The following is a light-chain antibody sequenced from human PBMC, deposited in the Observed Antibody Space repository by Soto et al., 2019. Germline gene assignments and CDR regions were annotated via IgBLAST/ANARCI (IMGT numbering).Light chain of an antibody. CDR2: DVS. V-gene: IGLV2-14*01. CDR3: SSYTSSSTLLYV. CDR1: SSDVGASNY. J-gene: IGLJ1*01. Sequence: QSALTQPASVSGSPGQSITISCTGTSSDVGASNYVTWYQQHPGKAPKLMIYDVSNRPSGVSNRFSGSKSGNTASLTISGLQAEDEADYYCSSYTSSSTLLYVFGTGTKLTVL.